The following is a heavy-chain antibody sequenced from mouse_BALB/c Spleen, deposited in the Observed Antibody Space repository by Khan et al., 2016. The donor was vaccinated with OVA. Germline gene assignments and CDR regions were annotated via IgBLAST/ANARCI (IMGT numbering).Heavy chain of an antibody. CDR2: VSTGGSYT. J-gene: IGHJ3*01. V-gene: IGHV5-6*01. D-gene: IGHD1-1*01. CDR1: GFTFSTYG. CDR3: TRLAYYYDSDGFAY. Sequence: EVELVESGGDLVKPGGSLKLSCAASGFTFSTYGMSWVRQAPDKRLEWVATVSTGGSYTYYPDSVKGRFTISRANAKNTLYLQMSGLRAEDTSMFYCTRLAYYYDSDGFAYWGQGTLVTVSA.